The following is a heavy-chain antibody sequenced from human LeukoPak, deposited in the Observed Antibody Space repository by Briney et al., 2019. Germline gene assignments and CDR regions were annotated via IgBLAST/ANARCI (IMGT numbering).Heavy chain of an antibody. J-gene: IGHJ4*02. CDR2: INHSGST. Sequence: SETLSLTCTVSGGSISSSSYYWGWIRQPPGKGLERIGEINHSGSTNYNPSLKSRVTISVDTSKNQFSLKLSSVTAADTAVYYCARRSRGVIAIFDYWGQGTLVTVSS. V-gene: IGHV4-39*07. D-gene: IGHD3-10*01. CDR1: GGSISSSSYY. CDR3: ARRSRGVIAIFDY.